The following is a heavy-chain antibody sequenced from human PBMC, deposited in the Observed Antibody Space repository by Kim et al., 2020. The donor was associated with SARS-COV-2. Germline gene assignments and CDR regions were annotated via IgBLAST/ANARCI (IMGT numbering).Heavy chain of an antibody. CDR3: AGGSYVSALDI. J-gene: IGHJ3*02. CDR2: M. D-gene: IGHD1-26*01. Sequence: MYYADSVKGRFTIARDNAKTSLYLQMTGLRAEDTAVYYCAGGSYVSALDIWGQGTMVTASS. V-gene: IGHV3-21*01.